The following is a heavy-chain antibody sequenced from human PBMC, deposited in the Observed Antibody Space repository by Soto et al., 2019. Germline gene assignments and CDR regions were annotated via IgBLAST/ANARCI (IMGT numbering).Heavy chain of an antibody. J-gene: IGHJ6*02. CDR1: GYTFTTYG. Sequence: GPSVKVSCKASGYTFTTYGISWVRQAPGQGLEWMGWISPYDGTTKYAEKFQGEMTMTTDTATSTAYMDLRSLRSDDTAVYYCARDGERDTGLNFYYYLHGMDAWGQGTRVTVS. V-gene: IGHV1-18*04. CDR3: ARDGERDTGLNFYYYLHGMDA. D-gene: IGHD1-1*01. CDR2: ISPYDGTT.